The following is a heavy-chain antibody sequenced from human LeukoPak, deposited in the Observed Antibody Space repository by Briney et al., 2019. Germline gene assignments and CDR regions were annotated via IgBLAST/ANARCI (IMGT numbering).Heavy chain of an antibody. V-gene: IGHV3-15*01. CDR3: ARDKRLVVGASFDY. Sequence: GGSLRLSCAASGFTFSNAWMSWVRQAPGKGLEWVGRIKSKTDGGTTDYAAPVKGRFTISRDDSKNTLYLQMNSLKTEDTAVYYCARDKRLVVGASFDYWGQGTLVTVSS. CDR1: GFTFSNAW. D-gene: IGHD1-26*01. CDR2: IKSKTDGGTT. J-gene: IGHJ4*02.